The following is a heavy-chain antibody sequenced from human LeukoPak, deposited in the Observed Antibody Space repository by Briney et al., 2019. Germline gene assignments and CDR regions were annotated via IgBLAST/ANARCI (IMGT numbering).Heavy chain of an antibody. CDR2: ITGSGDTT. Sequence: GGSLRLSCAASGFIFRNYAMSWVRQAPGKGLEWVSAITGSGDTTYYADSVKGRFTISRDNSKNTLYVEMNTLRAEDTAVYYCAKWGDYDILTGYYVSDFWGQGTLATVSS. V-gene: IGHV3-23*01. CDR1: GFIFRNYA. D-gene: IGHD3-9*01. CDR3: AKWGDYDILTGYYVSDF. J-gene: IGHJ4*02.